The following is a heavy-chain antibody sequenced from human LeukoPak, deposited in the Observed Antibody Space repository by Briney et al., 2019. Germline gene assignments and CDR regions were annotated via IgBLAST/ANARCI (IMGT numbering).Heavy chain of an antibody. CDR2: IDWDDDK. CDR3: AASIVGYYYYGMDV. Sequence: GPTLVNPTQTLTLTCTFSGFSLSTSGMRASWIRQPPGKALEWLARIDWDDDKFYSTSLKTRLTISKDTSKNQVVLTMTNMDPVDTATYYCAASIVGYYYYGMDVWGQGTTVTVSS. CDR1: GFSLSTSGMR. J-gene: IGHJ6*02. D-gene: IGHD3-22*01. V-gene: IGHV2-70*04.